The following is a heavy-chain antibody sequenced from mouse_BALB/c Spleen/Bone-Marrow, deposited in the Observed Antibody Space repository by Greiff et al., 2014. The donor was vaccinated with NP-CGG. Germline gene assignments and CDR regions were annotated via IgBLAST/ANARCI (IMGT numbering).Heavy chain of an antibody. Sequence: QVQLQQSXAELAKPGASVKLSCKTSGYTFTSYWIQWVKQRPGQGLGWIGEIFPGTGTTYYNEKFKGKATLTIDTSSSTAYMQLSSLTSEDSAVYFCAREGSRLRGYFDVWGAGTTVTVSS. V-gene: IGHV1S132*01. J-gene: IGHJ1*01. D-gene: IGHD1-1*01. CDR3: AREGSRLRGYFDV. CDR2: IFPGTGTT. CDR1: GYTFTSYW.